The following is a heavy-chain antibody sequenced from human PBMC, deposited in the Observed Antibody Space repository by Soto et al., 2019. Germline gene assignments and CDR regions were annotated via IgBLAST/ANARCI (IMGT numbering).Heavy chain of an antibody. CDR3: ARGSKASYPGSRIFDF. D-gene: IGHD3-10*01. Sequence: EVQLLESGGDLVQPGGSLRLSCVASGFTFGSRAMSWVRQAPGEGLEWVSSIIDSGGDTKYADSVRGRFTISRDNSKNTLYLHMSSLRAEDSAVCYCARGSKASYPGSRIFDFWGRGTLVTVSS. V-gene: IGHV3-23*01. CDR2: IIDSGGDT. J-gene: IGHJ4*02. CDR1: GFTFGSRA.